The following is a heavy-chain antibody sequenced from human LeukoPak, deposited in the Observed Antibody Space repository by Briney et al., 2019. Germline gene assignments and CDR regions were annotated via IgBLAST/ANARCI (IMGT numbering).Heavy chain of an antibody. Sequence: SETLSLTCTVSGGSISTSAFYWGWIRQPPGKGLEWIGSIYDSGNEFYNPSLKSRVTISADTSKNQFSLKLNSVTAADAAMYYCARQISDYYYYYMDVWGEGITVTVSS. V-gene: IGHV4-39*01. J-gene: IGHJ6*03. CDR1: GGSISTSAFY. CDR2: IYDSGNE. CDR3: ARQISDYYYYYMDV. D-gene: IGHD2/OR15-2a*01.